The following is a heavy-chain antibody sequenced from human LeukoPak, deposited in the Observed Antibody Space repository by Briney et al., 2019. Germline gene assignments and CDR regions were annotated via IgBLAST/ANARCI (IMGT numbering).Heavy chain of an antibody. J-gene: IGHJ4*02. CDR1: GFTFSSYW. V-gene: IGHV3-7*01. CDR2: IKQDGSEK. Sequence: GGSFRLSCAASGFTFSSYWRSWVPQAQGKGLEWVANIKQDGSEKYYVDSVKGRFTISRDNAKNSLYLQMNSLRAEDTAVYYCARVRGVVIATCFDYWGQGTLVTVSS. D-gene: IGHD2-21*01. CDR3: ARVRGVVIATCFDY.